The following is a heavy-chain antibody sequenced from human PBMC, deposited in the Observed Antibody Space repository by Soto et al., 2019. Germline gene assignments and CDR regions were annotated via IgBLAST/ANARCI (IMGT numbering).Heavy chain of an antibody. CDR3: ARDQAVGATASGNGMDV. CDR2: IWYDGSDK. J-gene: IGHJ6*02. CDR1: GFRFTRYG. V-gene: IGHV3-33*01. D-gene: IGHD1-26*01. Sequence: QVQLVESGGGVVQPGRSLRLSCAASGFRFTRYGMHWVRQAPGKGLEWVAVIWYDGSDKIYADSVKGRFAISRDNSRNTVYLQLNSLRAEHTAVYYCARDQAVGATASGNGMDVWGQGTTVTVSS.